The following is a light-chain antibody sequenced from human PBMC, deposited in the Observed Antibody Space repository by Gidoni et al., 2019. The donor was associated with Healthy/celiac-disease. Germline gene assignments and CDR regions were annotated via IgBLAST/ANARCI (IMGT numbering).Light chain of an antibody. V-gene: IGKV2-30*02. Sequence: VVMTQSPLSLPVTLGQPASISCRSSQSLVHSDGNTYLNWFQQRPGQSPRRLIYKVSNRDSGVPDRFSGSGSGTDFTLKISRVEAEDVGVYYCMQGTHWPPLFGQGTKLEIK. CDR2: KVS. CDR1: QSLVHSDGNTY. CDR3: MQGTHWPPL. J-gene: IGKJ2*01.